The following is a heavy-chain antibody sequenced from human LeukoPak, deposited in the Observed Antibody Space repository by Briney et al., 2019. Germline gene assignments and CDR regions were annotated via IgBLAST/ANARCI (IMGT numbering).Heavy chain of an antibody. CDR3: ARDPYDFWSGFDY. CDR1: GFTFSSYW. Sequence: GGSLRLSCAASGFTFSSYWMSWVRQAPGKGPEWVANIKEDGNEKYYVDSVKGRFTISRDNAKNSLHLQMNSLRAEDTAVYYCARDPYDFWSGFDYWGQGTLVTVSS. D-gene: IGHD3-3*01. CDR2: IKEDGNEK. V-gene: IGHV3-7*01. J-gene: IGHJ4*02.